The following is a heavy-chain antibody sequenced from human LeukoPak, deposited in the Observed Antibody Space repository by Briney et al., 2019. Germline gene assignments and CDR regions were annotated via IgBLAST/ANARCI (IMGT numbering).Heavy chain of an antibody. D-gene: IGHD5-18*01. V-gene: IGHV4-39*01. J-gene: IGHJ5*02. CDR1: GGSVSNRSYD. CDR2: IYYSGRT. Sequence: SETLSLTCTVSGGSVSNRSYDWGWVRQPPGKGLEWIGNIYYSGRTYFNPSLRSRVIISIDTSKNQFSLKMTSVTAADRAVYYCARRRHDVTAVFDATGGFDPWGQGILVTVSS. CDR3: ARRRHDVTAVFDATGGFDP.